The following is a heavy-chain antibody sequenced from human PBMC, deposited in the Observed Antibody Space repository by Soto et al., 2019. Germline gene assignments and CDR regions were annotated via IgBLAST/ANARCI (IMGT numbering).Heavy chain of an antibody. V-gene: IGHV3-30*03. CDR1: GFTFSSYG. CDR3: ADLRAASHTDY. J-gene: IGHJ4*02. D-gene: IGHD6-25*01. Sequence: GGSLRLSCAASGFTFSSYGMHWVRQAPGKGLEWVAVISYDGSNKYYADSVKGRFTISRDNSNNTLYLQMNSLRAEDTAVYYCADLRAASHTDYWGQGTLVTVSS. CDR2: ISYDGSNK.